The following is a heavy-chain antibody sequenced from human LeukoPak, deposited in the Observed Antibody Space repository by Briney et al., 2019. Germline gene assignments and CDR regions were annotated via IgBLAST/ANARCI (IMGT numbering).Heavy chain of an antibody. D-gene: IGHD1-26*01. CDR1: GYSFTRYG. V-gene: IGHV1-18*01. CDR2: ISGSNGNT. J-gene: IGHJ4*02. CDR3: ARSGRGTYYYFDL. Sequence: ASVKVSCKASGYSFTRYGISWVRQAPGQGLERMGWISGSNGNTNYAQKFQGRVTMTTDTSTGTAYMDLRNLRFDDTAVYFCARSGRGTYYYFDLWGQGTLVTVSS.